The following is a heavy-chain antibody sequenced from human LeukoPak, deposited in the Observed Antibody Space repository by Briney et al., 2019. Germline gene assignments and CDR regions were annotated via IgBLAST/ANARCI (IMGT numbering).Heavy chain of an antibody. CDR2: INPSGGST. CDR1: GYTFTSYY. CDR3: ARDVRDYYDSSGSPYYYYMDV. Sequence: ASVKVSCKASGYTFTSYYMHWVRQAPGQGLEWMGIINPSGGSTSYAQKLQGRVTMTTDTSTSTAYMELRSLRSDDTAVYYCARDVRDYYDSSGSPYYYYMDVWGKGTTVTISS. V-gene: IGHV1-46*01. D-gene: IGHD3-22*01. J-gene: IGHJ6*03.